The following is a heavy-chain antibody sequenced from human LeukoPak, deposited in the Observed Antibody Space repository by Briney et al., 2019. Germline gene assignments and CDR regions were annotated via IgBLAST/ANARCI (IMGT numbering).Heavy chain of an antibody. V-gene: IGHV5-51*01. J-gene: IGHJ5*02. Sequence: PGESLKISCKASGYSFTSYWIGWVRQMPGKGLEWMGIIDPSDSGTRYTPSFQGQVTISVDKSISTAYLQWSSLKASDTAMYYCARVRTPRGAPNNWFDPWGQGTLVTVSS. D-gene: IGHD3-10*01. CDR1: GYSFTSYW. CDR2: IDPSDSGT. CDR3: ARVRTPRGAPNNWFDP.